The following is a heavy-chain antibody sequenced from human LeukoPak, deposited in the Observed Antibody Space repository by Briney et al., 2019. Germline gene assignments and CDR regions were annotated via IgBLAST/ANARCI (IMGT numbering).Heavy chain of an antibody. J-gene: IGHJ4*02. Sequence: GGSLRLSCAASGFTVSSNYMSWVRQAPGKGLEWVSVIYSGGSTYYADSVKGRFTISRDNSKNTLYLQMNSLRAEDTAVYYCAGGNGFDYYDSSGSDYWGQGTLVTVSS. CDR2: IYSGGST. V-gene: IGHV3-66*01. CDR3: AGGNGFDYYDSSGSDY. CDR1: GFTVSSNY. D-gene: IGHD3-22*01.